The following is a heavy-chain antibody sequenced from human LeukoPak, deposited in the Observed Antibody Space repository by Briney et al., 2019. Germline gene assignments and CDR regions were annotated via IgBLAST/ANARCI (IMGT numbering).Heavy chain of an antibody. Sequence: PSETLSLTCAVYGGSFSGYYWSWIRQPPGKGLEWIGEINHSGSTNYNPPLKSRVTISVDTSKNQFSLKLSSVTAADTAVYYCARGKTKTRWLQSGDGRAFDIWGQGTMVTVSS. D-gene: IGHD5-24*01. V-gene: IGHV4-34*01. CDR1: GGSFSGYY. J-gene: IGHJ3*02. CDR3: ARGKTKTRWLQSGDGRAFDI. CDR2: INHSGST.